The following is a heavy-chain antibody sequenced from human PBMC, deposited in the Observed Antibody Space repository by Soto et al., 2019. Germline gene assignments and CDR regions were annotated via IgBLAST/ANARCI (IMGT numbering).Heavy chain of an antibody. CDR3: ARDIRLGSSSWYGGDY. V-gene: IGHV3-21*01. CDR2: ISSTMTYI. CDR1: GFTFSDYS. J-gene: IGHJ4*02. D-gene: IGHD6-13*01. Sequence: EVQLVESGGGLVKPGGSLRLSCAASGFTFSDYSMNWVRQAPGKGLEWVSSISSTMTYIYYADSVKGRFTISRDSAKNALYLQMNSLRAEDTAVYYCARDIRLGSSSWYGGDYWGQGTLVTVSS.